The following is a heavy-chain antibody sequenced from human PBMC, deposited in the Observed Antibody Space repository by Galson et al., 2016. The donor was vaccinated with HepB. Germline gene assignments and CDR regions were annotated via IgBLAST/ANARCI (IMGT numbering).Heavy chain of an antibody. D-gene: IGHD3-10*01. Sequence: SLRLSCAASGFAFRTYSMNWVRQTPGKGXXXVAXXXGTXXYTXXXDSXXXRXXLSRDXXRNLLLXXMNSLRVDDSAIYYCARGSGSGSSRFRFYFYMDMWGKGTTVTVSS. V-gene: IGHV3-21*01. CDR2: XXGTXXYT. CDR1: GFAFRTYS. J-gene: IGHJ6*03. CDR3: ARGSGSGSSRFRFYFYMDM.